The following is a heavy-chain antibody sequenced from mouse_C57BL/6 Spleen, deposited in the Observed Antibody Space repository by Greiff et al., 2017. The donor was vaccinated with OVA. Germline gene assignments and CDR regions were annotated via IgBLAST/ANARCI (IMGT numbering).Heavy chain of an antibody. CDR1: GYSITSGYY. Sequence: EVQLQQSGPGLVKPSQSLSLTCSVTGYSITSGYYWNWIRQFPGNKLEWMGYISYDGSNNYNPSLKNRISITRDTSKNQFFLKLNSVTTEDTATYYCARGGSSGYEGYAMDYWGQGTSVTVSS. D-gene: IGHD3-2*02. J-gene: IGHJ4*01. CDR3: ARGGSSGYEGYAMDY. V-gene: IGHV3-6*01. CDR2: ISYDGSN.